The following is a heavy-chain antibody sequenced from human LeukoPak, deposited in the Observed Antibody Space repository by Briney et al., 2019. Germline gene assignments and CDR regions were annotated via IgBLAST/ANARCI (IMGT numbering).Heavy chain of an antibody. CDR2: INPNSGGT. D-gene: IGHD3-9*01. CDR3: ARSNYILTGYYPGVFDY. V-gene: IGHV1-2*02. J-gene: IGHJ4*02. CDR1: GYTFTGYY. Sequence: GASVKVSCKASGYTFTGYYMHLVRQAPGQGLEWMGWINPNSGGTNYAQKFQGRVTMTRDTSISTAYMELSRLRSDDTAVYYCARSNYILTGYYPGVFDYWGQGTLVTVSS.